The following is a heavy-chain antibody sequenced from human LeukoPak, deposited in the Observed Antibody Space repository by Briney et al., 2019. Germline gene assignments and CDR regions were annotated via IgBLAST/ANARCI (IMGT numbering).Heavy chain of an antibody. CDR1: GYTFTRYG. D-gene: IGHD6-13*01. Sequence: APVKVSCKASGYTFTRYGISWVRQAPGQRREWMGWISALNGKTNYAQKLQGRVTMTTDTSKRKAYMELRSLRSDDTAVYYRSRNLRREQQLVLGYWGQGTLVTVSS. V-gene: IGHV1-18*04. CDR2: ISALNGKT. J-gene: IGHJ4*02. CDR3: SRNLRREQQLVLGY.